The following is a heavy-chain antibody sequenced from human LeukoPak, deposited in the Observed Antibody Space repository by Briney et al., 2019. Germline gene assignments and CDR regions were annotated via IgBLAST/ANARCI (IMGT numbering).Heavy chain of an antibody. CDR1: GYTFTNYY. Sequence: ASVKVSCKASGYTFTNYYTHWVRQAPGQGLEWMGRIHPNSGGTNYAQKFQGGVTMTRDTSISTAYMELSSLGSDDTAVYYCARDNPRENSGYYPPSWWGQGTLVTVSS. CDR3: ARDNPRENSGYYPPSW. V-gene: IGHV1-2*06. D-gene: IGHD3-22*01. J-gene: IGHJ4*02. CDR2: IHPNSGGT.